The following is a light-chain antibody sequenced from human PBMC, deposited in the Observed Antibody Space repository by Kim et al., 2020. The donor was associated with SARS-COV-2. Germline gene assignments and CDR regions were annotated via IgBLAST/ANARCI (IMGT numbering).Light chain of an antibody. V-gene: IGKV1-39*01. CDR1: QGVYNF. Sequence: ASVGDRITITCRASQGVYNFLNWYQQKPGKAPKLLIYAASTLQSGVPSRFSGSTSGTEFTLTISSLQPEDFATYYCQQSYSTPRSFGGGTKVDIK. CDR3: QQSYSTPRS. CDR2: AAS. J-gene: IGKJ4*01.